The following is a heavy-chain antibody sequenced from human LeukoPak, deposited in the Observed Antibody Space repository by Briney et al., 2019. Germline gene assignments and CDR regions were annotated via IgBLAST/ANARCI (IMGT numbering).Heavy chain of an antibody. J-gene: IGHJ4*02. D-gene: IGHD2-15*01. CDR1: GGSISSYY. Sequence: KPSETLSLTCTVSGGSISSYYWSWIRQPPGKGLEWIGYIYYSGSTNYNPSLKSRVTISVDTSKNQFSLKLSSVTAADTAVYYCAAVVAATRWFDYWGQGTLVTVSS. V-gene: IGHV4-59*01. CDR2: IYYSGST. CDR3: AAVVAATRWFDY.